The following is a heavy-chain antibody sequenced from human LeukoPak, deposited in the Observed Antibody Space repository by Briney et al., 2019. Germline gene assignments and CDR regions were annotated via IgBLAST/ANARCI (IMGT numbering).Heavy chain of an antibody. J-gene: IGHJ4*02. D-gene: IGHD3/OR15-3a*01. V-gene: IGHV3-23*01. Sequence: GGSLRLSCAASGFTFSSYGMSWVRQAPGKGLEWVSTISGSGGSTYYADSVKGRFTISRDNSKNTVHLHMNSLSAEDTAVYYRAKWTGNSVNFDYWGQGTLVTVSS. CDR3: AKWTGNSVNFDY. CDR1: GFTFSSYG. CDR2: ISGSGGST.